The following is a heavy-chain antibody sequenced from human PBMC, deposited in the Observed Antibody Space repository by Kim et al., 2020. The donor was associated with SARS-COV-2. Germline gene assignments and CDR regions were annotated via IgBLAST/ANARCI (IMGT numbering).Heavy chain of an antibody. V-gene: IGHV4-4*02. CDR1: GGSISIGNW. D-gene: IGHD6-25*01. Sequence: SETLSLTCAVSGGSISIGNWWSWVRQPPGKGLEWIGEIYHSGSTNYNPSLKSRVTISVDKSKNQFSLKLSSVTAADTAVYYCARAPGSALLRAYYYYGMDVWGQGTTVTVSS. CDR3: ARAPGSALLRAYYYYGMDV. CDR2: IYHSGST. J-gene: IGHJ6*02.